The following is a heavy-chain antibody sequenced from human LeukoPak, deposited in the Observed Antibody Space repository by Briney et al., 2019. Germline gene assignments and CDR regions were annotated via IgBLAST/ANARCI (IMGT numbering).Heavy chain of an antibody. CDR1: GFTSSDYT. CDR2: ISVSDDST. Sequence: PGGSLRLSCAASGFTSSDYTMNWVRQAPGKGLEWVSGISVSDDSTYYADSVKGRFTISRDNSKNTLYLQMDSLRAEDTAVYYCAKDSVDYGDSFDPWGQGTLVTVSS. CDR3: AKDSVDYGDSFDP. D-gene: IGHD4-17*01. V-gene: IGHV3-23*01. J-gene: IGHJ5*02.